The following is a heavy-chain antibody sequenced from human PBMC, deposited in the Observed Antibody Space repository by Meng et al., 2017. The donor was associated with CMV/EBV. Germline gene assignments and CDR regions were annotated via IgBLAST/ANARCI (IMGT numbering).Heavy chain of an antibody. Sequence: GESLKISCAASGFTFSSYAMHWVRHAPGQGLEWVAVISYDGSNKYYADSVKGRFTISRDNSNNTLYLQMNSLRAEDTAVYYCARETYYYDSSGYYCLDYWGQGTLVTVSS. V-gene: IGHV3-30-3*01. CDR3: ARETYYYDSSGYYCLDY. D-gene: IGHD3-22*01. CDR2: ISYDGSNK. J-gene: IGHJ4*02. CDR1: GFTFSSYA.